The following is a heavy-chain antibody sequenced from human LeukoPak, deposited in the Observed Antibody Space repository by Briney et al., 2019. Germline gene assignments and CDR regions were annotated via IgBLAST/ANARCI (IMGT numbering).Heavy chain of an antibody. D-gene: IGHD3-10*01. CDR2: ISANNGKT. Sequence: GASVKVSCKASGYTFTSYGIIWVRQAPGQGLEWMGWISANNGKTNYAQKFLGRVTMTTDTSTSTAYMELRSLRSDDTAVYHCARGEYYFDYWGQGTLVTVSS. CDR3: ARGEYYFDY. CDR1: GYTFTSYG. J-gene: IGHJ4*02. V-gene: IGHV1-18*01.